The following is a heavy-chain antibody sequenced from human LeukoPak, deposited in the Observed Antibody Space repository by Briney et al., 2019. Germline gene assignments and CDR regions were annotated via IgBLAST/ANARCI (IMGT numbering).Heavy chain of an antibody. D-gene: IGHD3-10*01. CDR3: ARHGGRHYYGSGSYYNPRGRYYYYMDV. Sequence: ASVKVSCKASGYTLTGYYMHWVRQAPGQGLEWMGWINPNSGGTNYAQKFQGRVTMTRDTSISTAYMELSRLRSDDTAVYYCARHGGRHYYGSGSYYNPRGRYYYYMDVWGKGTTVTISS. V-gene: IGHV1-2*02. CDR2: INPNSGGT. J-gene: IGHJ6*03. CDR1: GYTLTGYY.